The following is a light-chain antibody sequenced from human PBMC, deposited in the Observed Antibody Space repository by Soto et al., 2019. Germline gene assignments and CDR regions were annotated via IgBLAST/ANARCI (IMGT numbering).Light chain of an antibody. CDR1: SSDVGGYNY. Sequence: QSALTQPASVSGSPGQSITIACTGTSSDVGGYNYVSWYQQHPGKAPKLMIHEVSNRPSGVSNRFSGSTSGNTASLTISGLQAEDEADYYCSSYTSSSTRVFGGGTKLTVL. J-gene: IGLJ3*02. V-gene: IGLV2-14*01. CDR3: SSYTSSSTRV. CDR2: EVS.